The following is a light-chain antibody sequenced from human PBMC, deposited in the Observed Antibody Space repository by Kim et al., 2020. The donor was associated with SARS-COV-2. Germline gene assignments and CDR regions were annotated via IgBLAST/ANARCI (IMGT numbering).Light chain of an antibody. Sequence: ALGQTVRITCQGDSIRTYYARWYQQKPGQAPILVIYGKNNRPSGIPDRFSGSSSGNTASLTVTGAQAVDEADYYCNSRDKSGDHVVFGGGTQLTVL. CDR1: SIRTYY. J-gene: IGLJ2*01. CDR2: GKN. CDR3: NSRDKSGDHVV. V-gene: IGLV3-19*01.